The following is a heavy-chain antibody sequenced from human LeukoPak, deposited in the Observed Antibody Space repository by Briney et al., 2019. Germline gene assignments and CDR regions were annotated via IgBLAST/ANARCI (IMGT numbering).Heavy chain of an antibody. CDR3: ARGSGGARYFDL. CDR2: ISSSSSTI. Sequence: TGGSLRLSRAASGFTFSSYSMNWVRQAPGKGLEWVSYISSSSSTIYYADSVKGRFTISRDNAKNSLYLQMNSLRAEDTAVYYCARGSGGARYFDLWGRGTLVTVSS. V-gene: IGHV3-48*01. CDR1: GFTFSSYS. D-gene: IGHD1-26*01. J-gene: IGHJ2*01.